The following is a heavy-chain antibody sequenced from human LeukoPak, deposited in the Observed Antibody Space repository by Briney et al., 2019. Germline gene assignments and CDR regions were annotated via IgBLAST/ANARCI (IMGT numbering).Heavy chain of an antibody. CDR2: IYSDGST. J-gene: IGHJ4*02. V-gene: IGHV3-53*05. Sequence: GGSLRLSCAASGFAVSSKYMSWVRQAPGKGLEWVSVIYSDGSTYYADSVKGRFTISRDKSKNTLHLQMNSLRAEDTAVYYCAKSVVVVAATLTWNYWGQGTLVTVSS. CDR1: GFAVSSKY. CDR3: AKSVVVVAATLTWNY. D-gene: IGHD2-15*01.